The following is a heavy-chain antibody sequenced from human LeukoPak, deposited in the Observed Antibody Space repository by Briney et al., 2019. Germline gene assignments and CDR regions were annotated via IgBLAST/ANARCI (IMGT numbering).Heavy chain of an antibody. CDR2: ISYDGSNK. CDR1: GFTFSSYG. V-gene: IGHV3-30*18. CDR3: AKDLQISLDY. J-gene: IGHJ4*02. Sequence: GRSLRLSCAASGFTFSSYGMHWVRQAPGKGLEWVAVISYDGSNKYYADSVKGRFTISRDNSKNTLYLQMNSLRAEDTAVYYCAKDLQISLDYWGQGTLVTVSS. D-gene: IGHD2-15*01.